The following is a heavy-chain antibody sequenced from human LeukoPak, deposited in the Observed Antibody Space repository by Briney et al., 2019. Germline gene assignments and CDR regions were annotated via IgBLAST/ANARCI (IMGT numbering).Heavy chain of an antibody. J-gene: IGHJ5*02. V-gene: IGHV3-23*01. CDR3: AREELGSSLGFDP. Sequence: GGSLRLSCVASGFTFSNYAMSWVRQAPEKGLDWVSVISGSAHKIRYADSVKGRFTISRDNSENTVYLQMNSLRAEDTAVYYCAREELGSSLGFDPWGQGTLVTVSS. D-gene: IGHD3-16*01. CDR2: ISGSAHKI. CDR1: GFTFSNYA.